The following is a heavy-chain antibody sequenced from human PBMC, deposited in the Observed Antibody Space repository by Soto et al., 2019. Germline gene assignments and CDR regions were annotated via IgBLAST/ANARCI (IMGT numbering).Heavy chain of an antibody. CDR3: TRGPRSAYQQVYHFDY. V-gene: IGHV3-9*01. J-gene: IGHJ4*02. Sequence: DVQLVESGGGLVQPGRSLRLSCAASGFIFDDYAMHWVRQAPGKGLEWVSGISWNSGSIGYADSVKGRFAISRDNAKNSLFLQMNSLRAEDTALYYCTRGPRSAYQQVYHFDYWGQGTLVTVSS. CDR1: GFIFDDYA. CDR2: ISWNSGSI. D-gene: IGHD2-2*01.